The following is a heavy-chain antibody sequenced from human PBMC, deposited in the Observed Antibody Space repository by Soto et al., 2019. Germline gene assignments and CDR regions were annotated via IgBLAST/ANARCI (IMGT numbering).Heavy chain of an antibody. Sequence: PSXTLSLAYTVAGGSISSRSYYWFFVRRPAGKMLEWIGSIYYSGSTYYNPSLKSRVTISVDTSKNQFSLKLSSVTAADTAVYYCARHRTTVTTFFQHLYYFDFWGQGTLVTVYS. CDR1: GGSISSRSYY. J-gene: IGHJ4*02. V-gene: IGHV4-39*01. CDR2: IYYSGST. CDR3: ARHRTTVTTFFQHLYYFDF. D-gene: IGHD4-17*01.